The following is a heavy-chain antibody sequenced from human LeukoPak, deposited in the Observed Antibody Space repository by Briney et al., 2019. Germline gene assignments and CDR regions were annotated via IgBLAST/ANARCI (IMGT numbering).Heavy chain of an antibody. D-gene: IGHD2-2*02. J-gene: IGHJ4*02. CDR2: FDPEDGET. V-gene: IGHV1-24*01. CDR3: ARGTPGYCSSTSCHKDYDY. Sequence: ASVKVSCKVSGYTLTELSMHWVRQAPGKGLEWMGGFDPEDGETIYAQKFQGRVTMTTDTSTSTAYMELRSLRSDDTAVYYCARGTPGYCSSTSCHKDYDYWGQGTLVTVSS. CDR1: GYTLTELS.